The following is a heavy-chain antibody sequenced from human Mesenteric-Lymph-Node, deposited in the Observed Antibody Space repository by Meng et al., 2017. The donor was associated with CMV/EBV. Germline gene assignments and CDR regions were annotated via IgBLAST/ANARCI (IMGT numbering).Heavy chain of an antibody. CDR3: ARGKGWFGEIDY. V-gene: IGHV4-34*01. Sequence: GAVYGGSFSGYYWSWIRQPPGKGLEWIGEINHSGSTNYNPSLKSRVTISVDTSKNQFSLKLSSVTAADTAVYYCARGKGWFGEIDYWGQGTLVTVSS. CDR1: GGSFSGYY. J-gene: IGHJ4*02. D-gene: IGHD3-10*01. CDR2: INHSGST.